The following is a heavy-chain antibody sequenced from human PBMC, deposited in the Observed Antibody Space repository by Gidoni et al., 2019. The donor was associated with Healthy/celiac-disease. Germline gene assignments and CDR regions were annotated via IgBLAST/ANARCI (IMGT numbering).Heavy chain of an antibody. Sequence: EVQLVQSGAEVKKPGESLKISCKGSGYSFTSYWIGWVRQMPGKGLEWMGIINPGDSDTRYSPSFQGQVTISADKSISTAYLQWSSLKASDTAMYYCARHVKGYEPGARGYHYYYYMDVWGKGTTVTVSS. CDR2: INPGDSDT. D-gene: IGHD5-12*01. J-gene: IGHJ6*03. V-gene: IGHV5-51*01. CDR3: ARHVKGYEPGARGYHYYYYMDV. CDR1: GYSFTSYW.